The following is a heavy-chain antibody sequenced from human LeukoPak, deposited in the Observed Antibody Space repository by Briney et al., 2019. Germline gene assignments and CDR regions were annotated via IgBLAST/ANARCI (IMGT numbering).Heavy chain of an antibody. CDR3: ARGGGSYYHDY. Sequence: SETLSLTCTVSFYSISSGYYWGWIRQPPGKGLELIGSMYHGGSTYYTPSLKSRVTMSLDKAKNQFSLKLSSVTAADTAVYYCARGGGSYYHDYWGQGTLVTVSS. D-gene: IGHD2-15*01. V-gene: IGHV4-38-2*02. CDR1: FYSISSGYY. J-gene: IGHJ4*02. CDR2: MYHGGST.